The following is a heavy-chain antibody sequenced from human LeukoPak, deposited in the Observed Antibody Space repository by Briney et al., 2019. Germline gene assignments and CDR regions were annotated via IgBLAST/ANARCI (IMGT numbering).Heavy chain of an antibody. J-gene: IGHJ4*02. Sequence: SETLSLTCTVSGGSISSYYWSWIRQPPGKGLEWIGYIYYSGTTDYNPSLRSRVTMSVDTSTNQFSLKLSSVTAADTAVYYYARSGGYSSPLGYWGQGTLVTVSS. V-gene: IGHV4-59*08. CDR3: ARSGGYSSPLGY. D-gene: IGHD6-13*01. CDR2: IYYSGTT. CDR1: GGSISSYY.